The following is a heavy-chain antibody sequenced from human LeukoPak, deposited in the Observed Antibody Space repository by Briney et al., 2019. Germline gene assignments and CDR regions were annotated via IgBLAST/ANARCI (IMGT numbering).Heavy chain of an antibody. J-gene: IGHJ4*02. CDR1: GFTFDDYA. V-gene: IGHV3-9*03. CDR2: ISWNSGSI. D-gene: IGHD1-14*01. CDR3: AKGLGTRKEGDYYFDY. Sequence: GESLGLSCAASGFTFDDYAMHWVRQAPGKGLEWVSGISWNSGSIGYADSVKGRFTISRDNAKNSLYLQMNSLRAEDMALYYCAKGLGTRKEGDYYFDYWGQGTLVTVSS.